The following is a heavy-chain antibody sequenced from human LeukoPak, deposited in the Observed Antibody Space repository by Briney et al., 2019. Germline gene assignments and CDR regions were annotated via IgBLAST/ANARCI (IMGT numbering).Heavy chain of an antibody. J-gene: IGHJ4*02. Sequence: GGSLRLSCAASGFTFSSYAMSWVRQAPGKGREWVSVIGGSGGNTNYADSVRGRFTVSRDNTKNTVYLQMNSLRAEDTAVYYCAKNYYDNSAQGWASFDYWGQGTLVTVSS. D-gene: IGHD3-22*01. V-gene: IGHV3-23*01. CDR3: AKNYYDNSAQGWASFDY. CDR1: GFTFSSYA. CDR2: IGGSGGNT.